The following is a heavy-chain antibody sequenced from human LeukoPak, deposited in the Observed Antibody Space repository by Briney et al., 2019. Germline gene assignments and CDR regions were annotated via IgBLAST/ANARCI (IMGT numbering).Heavy chain of an antibody. CDR1: GYTFTSYY. CDR2: INPSGGST. J-gene: IGHJ5*02. Sequence: ASVKVSCKASGYTFTSYYMHWVRQAPGQGLEWMGIINPSGGSTSYAQKFQGRVTMTRDTSTSTVYMELSSLRSEDTAVYYCARTVSTGNSGWNWFDPWGQGTLVAVSS. V-gene: IGHV1-46*01. D-gene: IGHD5/OR15-5a*01. CDR3: ARTVSTGNSGWNWFDP.